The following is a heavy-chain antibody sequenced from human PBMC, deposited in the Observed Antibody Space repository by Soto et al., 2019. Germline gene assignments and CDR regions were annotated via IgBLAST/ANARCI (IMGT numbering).Heavy chain of an antibody. CDR1: GYTFTTYP. CDR2: INAGNGNT. D-gene: IGHD7-27*01. Sequence: QVQLVQSGAEVKKPGASVTVSCKASGYTFTTYPMHWVRQAPGQRLEWMGWINAGNGNTKYSQKFQGRVTLTRDTSANTAYMELSRLRSEDTAVYYCARGLTGFDYWGQGTLVTVSS. CDR3: ARGLTGFDY. J-gene: IGHJ4*02. V-gene: IGHV1-3*01.